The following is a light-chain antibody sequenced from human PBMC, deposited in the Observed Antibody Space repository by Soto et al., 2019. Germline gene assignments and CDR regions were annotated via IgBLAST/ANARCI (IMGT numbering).Light chain of an antibody. Sequence: DIQLTQSPSFLSASVGDRVTITCRASQGISSYLAWYQQKPGKAPKLLIYAASTLQSGVPSRFSGSGSGTEFTLTIRSLQPEDYATYYCQPLNSYPPYSFRPATNVDIK. CDR2: AAS. CDR1: QGISSY. V-gene: IGKV1-9*01. CDR3: QPLNSYPPYS. J-gene: IGKJ3*01.